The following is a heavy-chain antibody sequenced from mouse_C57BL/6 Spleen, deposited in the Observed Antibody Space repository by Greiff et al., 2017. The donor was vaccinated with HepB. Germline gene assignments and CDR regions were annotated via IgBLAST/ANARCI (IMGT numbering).Heavy chain of an antibody. CDR1: GYTFTSYW. D-gene: IGHD1-1*01. V-gene: IGHV1-72*01. J-gene: IGHJ1*03. Sequence: QVQLQQPGAELVKPGASVKLSCKASGYTFTSYWMHWVKQRPGRGLEWIGRIDPNSGGTKYNEKFKSKATLTVDKPSSTAYMQLSSLTSEDSAVYYCAREDYYYYGSSYCFDVWGTGTTVTVSS. CDR2: IDPNSGGT. CDR3: AREDYYYYGSSYCFDV.